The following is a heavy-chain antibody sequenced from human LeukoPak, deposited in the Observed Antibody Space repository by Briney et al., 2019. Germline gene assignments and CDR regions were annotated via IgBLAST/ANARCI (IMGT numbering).Heavy chain of an antibody. J-gene: IGHJ4*02. CDR1: GFTFSSYA. D-gene: IGHD6-19*01. Sequence: GGSLRLSCAASGFTFSSYAMHWVRQAPGKGLEWVAVMSHDGSNKYYGDSVKGRFTISRDNSKNTLYLQMNSLRAEDTAVYYCAKLDSSGWSRPFDYWGQGTLVAVSS. V-gene: IGHV3-30*18. CDR3: AKLDSSGWSRPFDY. CDR2: MSHDGSNK.